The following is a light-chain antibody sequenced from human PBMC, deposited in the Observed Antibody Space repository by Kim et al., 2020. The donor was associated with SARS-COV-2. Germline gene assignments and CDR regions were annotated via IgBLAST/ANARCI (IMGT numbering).Light chain of an antibody. Sequence: SASLGDRVTITCRASQSFNSFLNWYQQKPGKAPNLLIYAASSLQSGVPLRFSGSGSGTDFTLTISSLQREDFATYYCQQTYSTPRTFGQGTKLEI. CDR2: AAS. CDR3: QQTYSTPRT. V-gene: IGKV1-39*01. CDR1: QSFNSF. J-gene: IGKJ2*01.